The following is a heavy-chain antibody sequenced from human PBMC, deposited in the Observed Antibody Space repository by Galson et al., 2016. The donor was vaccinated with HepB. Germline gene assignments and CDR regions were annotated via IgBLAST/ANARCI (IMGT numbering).Heavy chain of an antibody. CDR3: ARLDQGRSDYFDW. Sequence: SLRLSCAASDFSFSTSGVHWVRQAPGKGLNWVALIWHDGTTKHFAASVRGRFPIPRNTPKNKMFLQSNRRRAKDTAVYSCARLDQGRSDYFDWWGQGTLVTVSS. CDR1: DFSFSTSG. V-gene: IGHV3-33*01. D-gene: IGHD1/OR15-1a*01. J-gene: IGHJ4*02. CDR2: IWHDGTTK.